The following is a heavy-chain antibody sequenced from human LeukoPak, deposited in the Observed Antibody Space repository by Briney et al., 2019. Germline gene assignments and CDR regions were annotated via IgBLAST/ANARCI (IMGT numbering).Heavy chain of an antibody. Sequence: PSETLSLTCTVFGGSISSYYWSWIRQPPGKGLDWIGYIYYSGSTNYNPSLKSRVTISVDTSKNQFSLKLSSVTAADTAVYYCARCSSRSGGSCFYFDYWGQGTLVTVSS. CDR3: ARCSSRSGGSCFYFDY. J-gene: IGHJ4*02. V-gene: IGHV4-59*01. D-gene: IGHD2-15*01. CDR1: GGSISSYY. CDR2: IYYSGST.